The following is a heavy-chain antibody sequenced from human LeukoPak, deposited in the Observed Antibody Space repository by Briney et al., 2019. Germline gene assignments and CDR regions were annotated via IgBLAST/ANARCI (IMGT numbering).Heavy chain of an antibody. CDR2: IYYSGST. J-gene: IGHJ5*02. CDR1: GGSISNYY. D-gene: IGHD5-24*01. CDR3: ARHTAEKYNWFDR. V-gene: IGHV4-59*08. Sequence: SETLSLTCTVSGGSISNYYWSWIRQPPGKGLEWIGYIYYSGSTNYNPSPKSRVTISVDTSKNQFSLKVSSVTAADTAVYYCARHTAEKYNWFDRWGQGTLVTVSS.